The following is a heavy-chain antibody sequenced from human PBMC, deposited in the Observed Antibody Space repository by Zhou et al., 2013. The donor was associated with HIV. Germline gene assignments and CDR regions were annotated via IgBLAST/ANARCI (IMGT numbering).Heavy chain of an antibody. CDR3: ARATDIVVVVAATPDWFDP. V-gene: IGHV1-2*02. Sequence: QVQLVQSWAEVKRPGASVKVSCKASGYPFSDYYMHWVRQAPGQGLEWMGRIYPNSGDTDYAQKFQGRVTMTRDTSISTAYMELSRLRSDDTAVYYCARATDIVVVVAATPDWFDPWGQGTLVTVSS. CDR1: GYPFSDYY. CDR2: IYPNSGDT. D-gene: IGHD2-15*01. J-gene: IGHJ5*02.